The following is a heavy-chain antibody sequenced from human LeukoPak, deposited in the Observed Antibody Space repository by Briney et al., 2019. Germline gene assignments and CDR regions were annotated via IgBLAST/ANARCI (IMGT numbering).Heavy chain of an antibody. V-gene: IGHV4-59*08. Sequence: RPSETLSLTCTVSGGSISSYYWSWIRQPPGKGLEWIGYIYYSGSTNYSPSLKSRVTISVDTSKNQFSLKLSSVTAADTAVYYCARGQSDTAMPHYWGQGTLVTVSS. D-gene: IGHD5-18*01. J-gene: IGHJ4*02. CDR3: ARGQSDTAMPHY. CDR2: IYYSGST. CDR1: GGSISSYY.